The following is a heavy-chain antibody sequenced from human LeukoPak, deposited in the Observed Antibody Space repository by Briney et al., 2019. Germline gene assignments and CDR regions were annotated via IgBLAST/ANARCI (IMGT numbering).Heavy chain of an antibody. CDR3: ARGSRGTIFEVVITVYYFDY. Sequence: ASVKVSCKASGYTFTSYDINWVRQATGQGLEWMGWMNPNSGKTGYAQKFQGRVTITRNTSISTAYMELSSLRSEDTAVYYCARGSRGTIFEVVITVYYFDYWGQGTLVTVSS. V-gene: IGHV1-8*03. CDR1: GYTFTSYD. J-gene: IGHJ4*02. D-gene: IGHD3-3*01. CDR2: MNPNSGKT.